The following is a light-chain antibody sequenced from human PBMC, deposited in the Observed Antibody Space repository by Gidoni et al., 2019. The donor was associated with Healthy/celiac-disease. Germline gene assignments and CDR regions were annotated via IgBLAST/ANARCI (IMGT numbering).Light chain of an antibody. CDR2: SNH. V-gene: IGLV1-44*01. Sequence: QSVLTQPPSASGTPGRRVTISCSGSSSNIGRHTVKWYQQLPGTAPKLLIYSNHPRPSWVPDRFSGSTSATSASLAISVLQSEDEADYYCAACDDSLNGPVFGGGTKLTVL. J-gene: IGLJ2*01. CDR1: SSNIGRHT. CDR3: AACDDSLNGPV.